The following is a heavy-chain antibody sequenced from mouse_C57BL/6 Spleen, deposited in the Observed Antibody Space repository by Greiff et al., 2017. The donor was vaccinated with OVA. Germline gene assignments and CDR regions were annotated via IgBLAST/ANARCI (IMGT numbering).Heavy chain of an antibody. CDR3: ARDRYYGSSYPYYFDY. Sequence: EVKLQESGPGLVKPSQSLSLTCSVTGYSITSGYYWNWIRQFPGNKLEWMGYISYDGSNNYNPSLKNRISITRDTSKNQFFLKLNSVTTEDTATYYCARDRYYGSSYPYYFDYWGQGTTLTVSS. CDR1: GYSITSGYY. CDR2: ISYDGSN. D-gene: IGHD1-1*01. V-gene: IGHV3-6*01. J-gene: IGHJ2*01.